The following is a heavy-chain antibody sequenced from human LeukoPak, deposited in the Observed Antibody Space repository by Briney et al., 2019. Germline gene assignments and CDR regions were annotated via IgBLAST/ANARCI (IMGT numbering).Heavy chain of an antibody. CDR3: AKDSIHSGYDHFDY. Sequence: PGRSLRLSCAASGFTFDDYAMDWVRQTPGKGLEWVSGISWNSGSIGYADSVKGRFTISRDNAKNSLYLQMNSLRAEDTALYYCAKDSIHSGYDHFDYWGQGTLVTVSS. J-gene: IGHJ4*02. CDR2: ISWNSGSI. CDR1: GFTFDDYA. V-gene: IGHV3-9*01. D-gene: IGHD5-12*01.